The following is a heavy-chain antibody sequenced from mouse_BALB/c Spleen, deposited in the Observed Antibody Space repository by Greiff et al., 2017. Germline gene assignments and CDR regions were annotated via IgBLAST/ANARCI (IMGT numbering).Heavy chain of an antibody. J-gene: IGHJ4*01. CDR3: ARGTGGYYYAMDY. CDR2: ISSGGST. Sequence: DVMLVESGGGLVKPGGSLKLSCAASGFTFSSYAMSWVRQTPEKRLEWVASISSGGSTYYPDSVKGRFTISRDNARNILYLQMSSLRSEDTAMYYCARGTGGYYYAMDYWGQGTSVTVSS. V-gene: IGHV5-6-5*01. CDR1: GFTFSSYA.